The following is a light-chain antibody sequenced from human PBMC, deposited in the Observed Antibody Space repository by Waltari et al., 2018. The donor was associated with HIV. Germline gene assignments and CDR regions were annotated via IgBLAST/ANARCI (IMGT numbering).Light chain of an antibody. Sequence: IVMTKSPDSLAVALGERATINCQSSQTVLYSSNNQNYLAWYQQKPGQPPKLLIYWASTRESGVPDRFSGSGSGTDFTLTISSLQAEDLAVYYCQQYYTTPFTFGPGTKVDIK. CDR3: QQYYTTPFT. V-gene: IGKV4-1*01. CDR1: QTVLYSSNNQNY. CDR2: WAS. J-gene: IGKJ3*01.